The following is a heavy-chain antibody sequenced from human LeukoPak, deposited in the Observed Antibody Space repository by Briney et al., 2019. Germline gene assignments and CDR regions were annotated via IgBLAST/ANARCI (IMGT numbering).Heavy chain of an antibody. D-gene: IGHD6-19*01. CDR3: AREDSSGWEPFDY. J-gene: IGHJ4*02. Sequence: PGGSLRLSCAASGFTVSSNYMSWVRQAPGKGLEWVSVIYSGGSTYYADSVKGRFTISRDNSKNTLYLQMNSLRAEDTAVYYCAREDSSGWEPFDYWGQGTLVTVSS. CDR2: IYSGGST. CDR1: GFTVSSNY. V-gene: IGHV3-53*01.